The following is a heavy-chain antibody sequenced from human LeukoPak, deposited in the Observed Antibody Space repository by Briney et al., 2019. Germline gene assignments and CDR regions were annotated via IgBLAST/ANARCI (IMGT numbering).Heavy chain of an antibody. V-gene: IGHV3-11*01. CDR3: ARGGNTSFYSHYYFDY. CDR2: ISSSGSTI. D-gene: IGHD2-2*01. CDR1: GFTFSDYY. J-gene: IGHJ4*02. Sequence: GGSLRLSCAASGFTFSDYYMSWIRQAPGKGLEWVSYISSSGSTIYYADSVKGRFTISGDNAKNSLYLQMNSLRAEDTAVYYCARGGNTSFYSHYYFDYWGQGTLVTVSS.